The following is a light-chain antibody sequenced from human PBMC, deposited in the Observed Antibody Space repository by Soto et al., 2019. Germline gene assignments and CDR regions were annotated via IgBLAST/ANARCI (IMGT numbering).Light chain of an antibody. Sequence: EIVLTQSPGTLSLSPGERATLSCRASQSVSSNFLAWYQQKPGQAPSLLIYGASSRATGIPDRFSGSGSGTYFTITISRLEPEDFAVDYCQQYGSSPWTFGQGTKVEIK. CDR2: GAS. J-gene: IGKJ1*01. V-gene: IGKV3-20*01. CDR3: QQYGSSPWT. CDR1: QSVSSNF.